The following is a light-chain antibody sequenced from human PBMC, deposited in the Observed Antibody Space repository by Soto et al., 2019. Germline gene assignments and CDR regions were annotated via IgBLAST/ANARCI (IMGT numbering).Light chain of an antibody. Sequence: DLVVTQSPLSLPVTLGQPASISCRSSQSLVYTDGNTYLNWFQQRPGQSPRRLIYQVCNRDSGVPDRVSGSGSGSGCTLKISRVEAEDIGVYYCMQATHGPPMYTFGQGTKLEIK. CDR3: MQATHGPPMYT. CDR1: QSLVYTDGNTY. CDR2: QVC. V-gene: IGKV2-30*01. J-gene: IGKJ2*01.